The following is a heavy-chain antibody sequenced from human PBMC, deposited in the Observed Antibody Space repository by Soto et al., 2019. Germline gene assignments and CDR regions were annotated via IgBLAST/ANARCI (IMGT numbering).Heavy chain of an antibody. CDR2: IRRKANSYTT. CDR1: GLIFSDYH. J-gene: IGHJ6*02. CDR3: AMLGGWSGGSSGMDV. Sequence: EVQLVESGGGLVQPGGSLRLSCAASGLIFSDYHMDWVRQAPGKGVEGGGRIRRKANSYTTEYAASVKGRFTISRDDSKNSLYLQMNSMKSEDTAVYYCAMLGGWSGGSSGMDVWGQGTKVTLSS. D-gene: IGHD6-19*01. V-gene: IGHV3-72*01.